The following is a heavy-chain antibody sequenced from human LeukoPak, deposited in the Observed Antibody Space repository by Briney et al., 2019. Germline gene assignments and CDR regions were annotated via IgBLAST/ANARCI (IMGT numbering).Heavy chain of an antibody. Sequence: PSETLSLTCTVSGGSISGNSVYWGWVRQPPGKGLEWIGNIYYTGITYYNPSLKSRVTISVDTWKNQFSLKLNSVTAADTAVYYCASPGITTFDYWGQGTLVTVSS. CDR3: ASPGITTFDY. D-gene: IGHD3-22*01. CDR1: GGSISGNSVY. J-gene: IGHJ4*02. CDR2: IYYTGIT. V-gene: IGHV4-39*01.